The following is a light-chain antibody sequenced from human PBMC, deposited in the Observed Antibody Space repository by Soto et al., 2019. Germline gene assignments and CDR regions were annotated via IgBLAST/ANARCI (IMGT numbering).Light chain of an antibody. CDR1: QPLLHSNGYNY. CDR3: MQALQTPRT. Sequence: DVVMTQSPLSLPVTPGEPASISCRSSQPLLHSNGYNYLDWYLQRPGQSPQLLILLGSNRASGVPDRFSGSGSGTDFTLKISRVEAEDVGVYYCMQALQTPRTFGQGTKLEIK. J-gene: IGKJ2*02. CDR2: LGS. V-gene: IGKV2-28*01.